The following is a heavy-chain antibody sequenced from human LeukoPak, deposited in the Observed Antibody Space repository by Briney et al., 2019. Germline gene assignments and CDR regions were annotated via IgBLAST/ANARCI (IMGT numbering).Heavy chain of an antibody. CDR1: GFTFSSYW. J-gene: IGHJ4*02. D-gene: IGHD3-22*01. V-gene: IGHV3-74*01. CDR3: ARAPYYYDSSGYPDY. Sequence: PGGSLRLSCSASGFTFSSYWMHWVRQAPGKGLVWVSRLNSDGSSTSYADSVKGRFTISRDKAKNTLYLQMNSLRAEDTAVYYCARAPYYYDSSGYPDYWGQGTLVTVSS. CDR2: LNSDGSST.